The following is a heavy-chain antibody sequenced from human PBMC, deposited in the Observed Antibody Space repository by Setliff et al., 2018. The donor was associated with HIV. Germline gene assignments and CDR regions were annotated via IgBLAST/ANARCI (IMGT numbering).Heavy chain of an antibody. J-gene: IGHJ4*02. CDR1: GGSISSSY. CDR3: ARHDGGGWYVGVLATSFDY. D-gene: IGHD6-19*01. V-gene: IGHV4-59*08. Sequence: SSETLSLTCTVSGGSISSSYWTWTRQPPGKGLEWIGNIHYSGRTYYNPSLKSRVTISVDTSKNQFSLKLSSVTAADTAVYYCARHDGGGWYVGVLATSFDYWGQGTLVTVSS. CDR2: IHYSGRT.